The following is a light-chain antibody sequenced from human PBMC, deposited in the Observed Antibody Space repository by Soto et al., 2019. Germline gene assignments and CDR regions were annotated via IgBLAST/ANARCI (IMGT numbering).Light chain of an antibody. CDR3: QQYNNWPGT. CDR1: QSVSTY. Sequence: EIVLTQSPATLSLSPGERATLSCRASQSVSTYLAWYQQRPGQAPRLLIYDASYRATDIPPRFSGSGSGTEFTLTISSLQSEDFAVYYCQQYNNWPGTFGQGTKVDIK. V-gene: IGKV3-11*01. J-gene: IGKJ1*01. CDR2: DAS.